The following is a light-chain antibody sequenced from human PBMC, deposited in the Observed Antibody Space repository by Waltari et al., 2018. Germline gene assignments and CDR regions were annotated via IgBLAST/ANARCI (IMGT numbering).Light chain of an antibody. CDR2: GAS. Sequence: EIVLTQSPGTLSLSPGERATLSCRASQTVSSSYLAWYQQKPGQAPRLLIYGASSRATGIPGRFSGSGSGTDFTLTISRLEPEDFAVDYCQLFGISPLFTFGPGTKVDI. CDR3: QLFGISPLFT. V-gene: IGKV3-20*01. CDR1: QTVSSSY. J-gene: IGKJ3*01.